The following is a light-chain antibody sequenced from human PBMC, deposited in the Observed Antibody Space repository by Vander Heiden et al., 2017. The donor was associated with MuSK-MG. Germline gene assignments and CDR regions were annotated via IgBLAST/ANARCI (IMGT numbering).Light chain of an antibody. J-gene: IGLJ1*01. CDR1: SSDVGYYNY. CDR3: RSYTSSTTLV. V-gene: IGLV2-14*01. CDR2: EVT. Sequence: QSDLTQPASVSGSPGQSITISCTGTSSDVGYYNYVSWYQQNPGKAPKLMIYEVTNRPSGVSNRFSGSRSGNTASLTISGLQAEDEADYYCRSYTSSTTLVFGTGTKVSVL.